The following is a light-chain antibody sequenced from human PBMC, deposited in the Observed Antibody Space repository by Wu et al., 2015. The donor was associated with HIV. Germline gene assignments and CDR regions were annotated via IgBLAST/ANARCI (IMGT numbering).Light chain of an antibody. Sequence: EIVMTQSPASLSVSPGERATLSCRASQSVGSNLAWYQQKPGQAPRLLIYGASTRATGIPARFSGSGSGTEFTLTISSMQSEDFAVYYCQQRRYWPLYTFGLGDQAGXSN. CDR1: QSVGSN. CDR2: GAS. J-gene: IGKJ2*01. V-gene: IGKV3-15*01. CDR3: QQRRYWPLYT.